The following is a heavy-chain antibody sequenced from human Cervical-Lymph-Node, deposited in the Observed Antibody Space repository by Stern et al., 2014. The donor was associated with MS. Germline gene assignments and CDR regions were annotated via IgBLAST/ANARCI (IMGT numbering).Heavy chain of an antibody. Sequence: VQLVQSGPEVKRPGESLKISCQASGYTFTSYWIGWVRQMPGKGLEWIAIIFPGGSDIRYSPSFQVQVTTSADKSSSTAYLQWNNLKASDTAIYYCARQRYFDYWGQGTLVTVSS. J-gene: IGHJ4*02. V-gene: IGHV5-51*01. CDR1: GYTFTSYW. CDR2: IFPGGSDI. CDR3: ARQRYFDY.